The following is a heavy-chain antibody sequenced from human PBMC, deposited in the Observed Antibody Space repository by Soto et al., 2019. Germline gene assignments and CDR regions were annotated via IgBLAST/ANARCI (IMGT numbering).Heavy chain of an antibody. Sequence: VASVKVSCKASGYTFSSFDINWLRQAPGQGPEWMGWMNANSRNTIYGQRFQGKFTMTWDTSPSTAYMEMNNLMSEDTAVYYCAQYNHYNHAGFDVWGQGTTVTVSS. CDR1: GYTFSSFD. CDR3: AQYNHYNHAGFDV. J-gene: IGHJ6*02. CDR2: MNANSRNT. D-gene: IGHD3-10*01. V-gene: IGHV1-8*01.